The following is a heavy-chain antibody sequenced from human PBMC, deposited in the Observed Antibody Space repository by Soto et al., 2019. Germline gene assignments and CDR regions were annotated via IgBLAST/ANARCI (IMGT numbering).Heavy chain of an antibody. D-gene: IGHD1-26*01. CDR3: ARTSGSYLYYFDY. J-gene: IGHJ4*02. V-gene: IGHV5-51*01. CDR1: GDSFTSYW. Sequence: GESLKISCKGSGDSFTSYWIGWVRQMPGKGLEWMGLIYPGDSDTRYNPSFQGQVTISADQSISTAYLQWSSLKASDSAIYYCARTSGSYLYYFDYWGQGTVVTVSS. CDR2: IYPGDSDT.